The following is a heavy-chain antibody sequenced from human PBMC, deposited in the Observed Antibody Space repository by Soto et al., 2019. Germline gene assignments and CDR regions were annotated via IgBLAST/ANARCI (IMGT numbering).Heavy chain of an antibody. CDR1: GYTFTSYD. V-gene: IGHV1-8*01. D-gene: IGHD6-6*01. CDR2: MKPNSGNT. J-gene: IGHJ4*02. Sequence: GASVKVSCKASGYTFTSYDINWVRQATGQGIERIRWMKPNSGNTGYAQKFQGRVTMTRNTSISTAYMELSSLRSEDTVVYYCARVPRKAARLGWVYDYWGQGTLVTVSS. CDR3: ARVPRKAARLGWVYDY.